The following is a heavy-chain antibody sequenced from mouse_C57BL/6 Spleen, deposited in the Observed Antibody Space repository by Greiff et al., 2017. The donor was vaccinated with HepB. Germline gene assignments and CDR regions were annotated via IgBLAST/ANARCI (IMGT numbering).Heavy chain of an antibody. J-gene: IGHJ2*01. D-gene: IGHD1-1*01. CDR1: GFTFSDYY. V-gene: IGHV5-16*01. Sequence: EVHLVESEGGLVQPGSSMKLSCTASGFTFSDYYMAWVRQVPEKGLEWVANINYDGSSTYYLDSLKSRFIISRDNAKNILYLQMSSLKSEDTATYYCAREATVVEDYFDYWGQGTTLTVSS. CDR3: AREATVVEDYFDY. CDR2: INYDGSST.